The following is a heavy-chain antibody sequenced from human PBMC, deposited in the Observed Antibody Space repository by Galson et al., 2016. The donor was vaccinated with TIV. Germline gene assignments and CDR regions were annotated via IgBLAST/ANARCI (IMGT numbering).Heavy chain of an antibody. V-gene: IGHV3-21*01. D-gene: IGHD4-17*01. CDR1: GFTFRTYT. J-gene: IGHJ3*02. CDR3: ASAVSSGDYAFDAFDI. CDR2: ISLSGSHI. Sequence: SLRLSCAAFGFTFRTYTMNWVRQAPRKGLEWVSYISLSGSHIYYADSVKGRFTISRDNAKNSLSLQMNSLRAEDTAVYFCASAVSSGDYAFDAFDIWGQGTVVTVSS.